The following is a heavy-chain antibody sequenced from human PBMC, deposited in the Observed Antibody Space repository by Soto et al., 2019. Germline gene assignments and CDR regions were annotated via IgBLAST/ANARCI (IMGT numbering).Heavy chain of an antibody. V-gene: IGHV4-31*03. CDR2: IYYSGST. D-gene: IGHD3-22*01. J-gene: IGHJ5*02. CDR1: GGSISSGGYY. CDR3: ARRRRYYDSSGYYHGWFDP. Sequence: SETLSLTCTVSGGSISSGGYYWSWIRQHPGKGLEWIGYIYYSGSTYYNPSLKSRVTISVDTSKNQFSLKLSSVTAADTAVYYCARRRRYYDSSGYYHGWFDPWGQGTLVTVSS.